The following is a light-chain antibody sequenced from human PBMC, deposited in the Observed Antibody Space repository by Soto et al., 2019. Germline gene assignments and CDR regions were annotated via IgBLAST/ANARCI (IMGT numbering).Light chain of an antibody. CDR2: GAS. Sequence: EIVLTQTPGTLSLSPGERATLSCRASERVSSSYFAWYTQKPGQAPRLLIYGASSRATGISDRFSGSGSRTDFTLTINRLEPEDSAVYYCHKYGSTPLTFGGGAKVYIK. J-gene: IGKJ4*01. V-gene: IGKV3-20*01. CDR3: HKYGSTPLT. CDR1: ERVSSSY.